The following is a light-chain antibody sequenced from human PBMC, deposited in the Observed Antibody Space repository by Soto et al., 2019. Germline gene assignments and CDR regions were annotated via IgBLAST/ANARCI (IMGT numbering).Light chain of an antibody. Sequence: DIQLTQSPSFLSASVGDRVTISCRASQGISYNLAWYQHNPGKPPKLLIYGASTLQSGVPSRFSGSGSGTEFTLTISSLQPEDFATYYCQQLNNYPRALTFGGGTKVEIK. CDR1: QGISYN. V-gene: IGKV1-9*01. CDR2: GAS. J-gene: IGKJ4*01. CDR3: QQLNNYPRALT.